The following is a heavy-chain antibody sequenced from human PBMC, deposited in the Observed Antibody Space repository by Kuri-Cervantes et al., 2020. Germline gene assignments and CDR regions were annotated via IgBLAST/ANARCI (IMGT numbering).Heavy chain of an antibody. Sequence: SVKVSCKASGGTFSSYAISWVRQAPGQGLEWMGGIIPIFGTANYAQKFQGRVTITADESTSTAYMELSSLRAEDTAVYYCARVPGYCSGGSCYRLYYYYGMDVWGQGTTVTVSS. D-gene: IGHD2-15*01. CDR3: ARVPGYCSGGSCYRLYYYYGMDV. V-gene: IGHV1-69*13. CDR1: GGTFSSYA. CDR2: IIPIFGTA. J-gene: IGHJ6*02.